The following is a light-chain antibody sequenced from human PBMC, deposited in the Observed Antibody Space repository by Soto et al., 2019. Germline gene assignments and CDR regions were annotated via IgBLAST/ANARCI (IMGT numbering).Light chain of an antibody. CDR1: QGINKF. V-gene: IGKV1-9*01. Sequence: IQLTQSPSSLSASVGDRVTITCRASQGINKFLAWYQQKPGKAPQLLIYGASTLQSVVPSRFSGSGSGTEFTLTISRLQPEDFATYYCQQLTDFRYPFGQGTKLAIK. J-gene: IGKJ2*01. CDR3: QQLTDFRYP. CDR2: GAS.